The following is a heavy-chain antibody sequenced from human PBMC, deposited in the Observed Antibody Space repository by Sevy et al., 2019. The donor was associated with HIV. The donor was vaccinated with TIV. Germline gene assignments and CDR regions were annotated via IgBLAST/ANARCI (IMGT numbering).Heavy chain of an antibody. CDR1: GFTFSSYE. CDR3: ARDLPPSATTVAHFDC. Sequence: GGSLRLSCAASGFTFSSYEMNWVRQAPGKGLEWASYISNSGNTISYSDSVRCRFTISRDNARNSLYLQMNSLRAEDTAVYYCARDLPPSATTVAHFDCWGQGTLVTVSS. D-gene: IGHD4-17*01. J-gene: IGHJ4*02. CDR2: ISNSGNTI. V-gene: IGHV3-48*03.